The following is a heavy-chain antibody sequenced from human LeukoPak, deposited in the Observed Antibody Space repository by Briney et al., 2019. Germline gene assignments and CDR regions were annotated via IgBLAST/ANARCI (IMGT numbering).Heavy chain of an antibody. CDR3: AKVLFDSSGWYKGIFHYYYMDV. V-gene: IGHV3-66*01. D-gene: IGHD6-19*01. CDR1: GFTVSSNY. Sequence: PGGSLRLSCAASGFTVSSNYMSWVRQAPGKGLEWVSVIYSGGSTYYADSVKGRFTISRDNSKNTLYLQMNSVRAEDTAIYYCAKVLFDSSGWYKGIFHYYYMDVWGKGTTVTVSS. J-gene: IGHJ6*03. CDR2: IYSGGST.